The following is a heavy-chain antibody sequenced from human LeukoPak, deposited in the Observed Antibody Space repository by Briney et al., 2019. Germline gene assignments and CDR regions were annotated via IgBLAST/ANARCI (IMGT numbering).Heavy chain of an antibody. J-gene: IGHJ4*02. V-gene: IGHV3-9*01. Sequence: GGSLRLSWEASGYTFDDYAMHWVRQAPGKGLEWVSAISWNSGSIGYADSVKGRFTISRDNGKNSLYLQMNSLRTEDTALYYCAKGHTYGLGESYLDFWGQGTLVSVSS. CDR3: AKGHTYGLGESYLDF. CDR1: GYTFDDYA. D-gene: IGHD5-18*01. CDR2: ISWNSGSI.